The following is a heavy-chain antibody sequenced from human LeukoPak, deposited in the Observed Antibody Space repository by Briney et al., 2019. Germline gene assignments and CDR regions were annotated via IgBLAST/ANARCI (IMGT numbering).Heavy chain of an antibody. CDR1: GFTFSSNY. J-gene: IGHJ3*02. D-gene: IGHD2-15*01. V-gene: IGHV3-66*02. CDR3: ARRPKGSAFDI. Sequence: PGGSLRLSCAASGFTFSSNYMSWVRQAPGKGLEWVSVIYSGGSTYYADSVKGRFTISRDNSKNTLYLQMNSLRAEDTAVYYCARRPKGSAFDIWGQGTMVTVSS. CDR2: IYSGGST.